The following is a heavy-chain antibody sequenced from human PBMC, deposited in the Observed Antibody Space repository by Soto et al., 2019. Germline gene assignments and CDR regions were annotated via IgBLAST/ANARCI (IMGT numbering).Heavy chain of an antibody. CDR1: GFSLSNARMG. J-gene: IGHJ4*02. V-gene: IGHV2-26*01. CDR2: IFSNDEK. Sequence: SGPTLVNPTETLTLTCTVSGFSLSNARMGVSWIRQPPGKALEWLAHIFSNDEKSYSTSLKSRLTISKDTSNSQVVLTMTNMDPLDTATYYCALIRTGYCTNGVCYWYYFDYWGRGTLVTVSS. D-gene: IGHD2-8*01. CDR3: ALIRTGYCTNGVCYWYYFDY.